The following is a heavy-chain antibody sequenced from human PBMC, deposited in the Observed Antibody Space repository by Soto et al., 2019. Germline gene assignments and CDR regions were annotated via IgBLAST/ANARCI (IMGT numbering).Heavy chain of an antibody. CDR3: SRVGNRGY. V-gene: IGHV1-2*02. CDR1: GYTFTGYY. Sequence: QVQLVQPGAEVKKPGASVKVSCKDSGYTFTGYYMHWVRQATGRGLEWMGWINPTSGGTNYAQKFQGRVTMTRDTSISTAFMEPSRRRSDDTAVYYFSRVGNRGYWGQVTLVTVSS. CDR2: INPTSGGT. J-gene: IGHJ4*02. D-gene: IGHD2-15*01.